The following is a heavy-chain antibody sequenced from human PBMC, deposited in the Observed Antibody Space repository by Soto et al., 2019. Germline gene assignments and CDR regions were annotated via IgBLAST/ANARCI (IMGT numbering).Heavy chain of an antibody. V-gene: IGHV1-18*01. Sequence: QAQLVQSGAEVKKPGASVQVSCKASGYTFYSHSISWVRQAPGQGLEWMGRINGDYGNTQYAQKFRGRVTMTTDTSTTTVYRELTTLRSDDTAVYYCARCIQGDYYYGMDVWGQGTTVTVSS. CDR3: ARCIQGDYYYGMDV. J-gene: IGHJ6*02. CDR1: GYTFYSHS. D-gene: IGHD5-18*01. CDR2: INGDYGNT.